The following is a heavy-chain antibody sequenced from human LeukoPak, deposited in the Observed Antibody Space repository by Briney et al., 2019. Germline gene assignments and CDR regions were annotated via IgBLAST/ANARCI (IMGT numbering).Heavy chain of an antibody. V-gene: IGHV3-64D*08. CDR2: IISNVGST. J-gene: IGHJ4*02. CDR1: GFTFSVYA. Sequence: PGGSLRLSCSASGFTFSVYAIPSVRQAPGKGLECVSTIISNVGSTYYADSVKGRFTISRDNSKDTGSLQMRSLRAEDTALYYCVKDGLALCGGDCYSYFDYWGQGTLVTVSS. CDR3: VKDGLALCGGDCYSYFDY. D-gene: IGHD2-21*02.